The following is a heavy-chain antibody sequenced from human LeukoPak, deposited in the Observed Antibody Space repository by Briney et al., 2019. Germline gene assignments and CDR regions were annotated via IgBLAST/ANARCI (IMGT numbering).Heavy chain of an antibody. CDR2: INHSGST. J-gene: IGHJ4*02. D-gene: IGHD7-27*01. V-gene: IGHV4-34*01. CDR3: ASLTGDPFDY. Sequence: SWIRQPPGKGLEWIGEINHSGSTNYNPSLKSRVTISVDTSKNQFSLKLSSVTAADTAVYYCASLTGDPFDYWGQGTLVTVSS.